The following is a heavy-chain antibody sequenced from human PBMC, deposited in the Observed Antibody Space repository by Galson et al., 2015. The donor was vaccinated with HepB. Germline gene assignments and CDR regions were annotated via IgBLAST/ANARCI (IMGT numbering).Heavy chain of an antibody. D-gene: IGHD3-10*01. Sequence: SVKVSCKASGYTFTSYDINWVRQATGQGLEWMGWMNPNSGNTGYAQKFQGRVTMTRNTSISTAYMELSSLRSEDTAVYYYARAPYYCGSGPLLLGYWGQGTLVTVSS. CDR2: MNPNSGNT. V-gene: IGHV1-8*01. CDR3: ARAPYYCGSGPLLLGY. CDR1: GYTFTSYD. J-gene: IGHJ4*02.